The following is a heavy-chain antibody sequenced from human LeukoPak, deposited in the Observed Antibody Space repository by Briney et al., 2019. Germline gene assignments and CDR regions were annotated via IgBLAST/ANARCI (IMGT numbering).Heavy chain of an antibody. CDR2: VDPEDGET. V-gene: IGHV1-69-2*01. CDR3: ARWSSSGWYADY. J-gene: IGHJ4*02. CDR1: GYTFTDYY. D-gene: IGHD6-19*01. Sequence: GASVKISCKASGYTFTDYYMHWVQQAPGKGLEWMGRVDPEDGETIYAEKFQGRVTITADTSTDTAYMELSSLRSEDTAVYYCARWSSSGWYADYWGQGTLVTVSS.